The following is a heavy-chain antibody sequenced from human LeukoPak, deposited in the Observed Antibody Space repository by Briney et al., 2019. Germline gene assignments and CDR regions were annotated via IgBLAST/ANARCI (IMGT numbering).Heavy chain of an antibody. Sequence: PGGSLRLSCAASGFTFSSYSMNWVRQAPGKGLEWVSSISSSSNYVYYADSVKGRFTISRDNAKNSLYLQMNSLRAEDTAVYYCARDLGYYDSSGPWGQGTLVTVSS. CDR3: ARDLGYYDSSGP. J-gene: IGHJ5*02. D-gene: IGHD3-22*01. CDR1: GFTFSSYS. V-gene: IGHV3-21*01. CDR2: ISSSSNYV.